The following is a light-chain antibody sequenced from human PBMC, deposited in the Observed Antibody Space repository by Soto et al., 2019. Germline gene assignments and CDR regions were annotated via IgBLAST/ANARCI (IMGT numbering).Light chain of an antibody. CDR1: QSLVYSDGNTY. CDR3: MQFAHFPRT. V-gene: IGKV2-24*01. CDR2: QIS. J-gene: IGKJ1*01. Sequence: DVVLTQTPLSSPVTLGQPASISCRSSQSLVYSDGNTYLSWLQQRPGQPPRLLIYQISNRFSGVPDRFSGSGAGTDFTPKISTVEAEDVGVYYCMQFAHFPRTFGQGTKLEI.